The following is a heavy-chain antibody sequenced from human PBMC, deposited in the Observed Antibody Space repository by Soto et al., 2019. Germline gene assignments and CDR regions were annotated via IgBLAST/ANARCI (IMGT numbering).Heavy chain of an antibody. V-gene: IGHV3-23*01. Sequence: GGSLKLSCAASRYTFSNYAMSWVRQAPGKGLEWVAGINDGGGDTYHADSVKGRFTISRDNSKNTLYLQMNSLRAEDTAVYYCAKEALERRFGFEYWGQGALVTVSS. D-gene: IGHD1-1*01. CDR3: AKEALERRFGFEY. CDR1: RYTFSNYA. J-gene: IGHJ4*02. CDR2: INDGGGDT.